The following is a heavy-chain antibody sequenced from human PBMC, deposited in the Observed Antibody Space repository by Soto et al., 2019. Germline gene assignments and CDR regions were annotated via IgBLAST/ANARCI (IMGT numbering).Heavy chain of an antibody. CDR2: LHSGGST. V-gene: IGHV3-66*01. Sequence: SLTISGAASGFGVSSNFMTWVRQAPGKGLEWVSVLHSGGSTYYADSVKGRFIISRDDSKNTLYLQMNSLRVEDTAVYYCARKVDYFDYWGQGTLVNVSS. CDR3: ARKVDYFDY. J-gene: IGHJ4*02. CDR1: GFGVSSNF.